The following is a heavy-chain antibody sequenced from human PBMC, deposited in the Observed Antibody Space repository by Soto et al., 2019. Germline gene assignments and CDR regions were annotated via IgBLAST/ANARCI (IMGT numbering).Heavy chain of an antibody. CDR2: ISYSGNT. CDR3: AGLRGYAGSPIDY. J-gene: IGHJ4*02. Sequence: SETLSLTCTVSGGSIISGYWSWIRQPPGKGLEWIGYISYSGNTNYDPSLKSRVTMSVDTPKNQFSLRLSSVTTADTAVYYCAGLRGYAGSPIDYWGQGTLVTVSS. D-gene: IGHD2-15*01. CDR1: GGSIISGY. V-gene: IGHV4-59*01.